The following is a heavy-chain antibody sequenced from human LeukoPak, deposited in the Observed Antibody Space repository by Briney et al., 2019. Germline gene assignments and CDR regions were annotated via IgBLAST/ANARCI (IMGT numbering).Heavy chain of an antibody. CDR1: GFTFSSYA. CDR2: ISGSGGST. CDR3: ANAEPAARPSPDAFDI. Sequence: GGSLRLSCAASGFTFSSYAMSWVRQAPGKGLEWVSAISGSGGSTYYADSVKGRFTISRDNSKNTLYLQMNSLRAEDTAVYYCANAEPAARPSPDAFDIWGQGTMVTVSS. J-gene: IGHJ3*02. V-gene: IGHV3-23*01. D-gene: IGHD6-6*01.